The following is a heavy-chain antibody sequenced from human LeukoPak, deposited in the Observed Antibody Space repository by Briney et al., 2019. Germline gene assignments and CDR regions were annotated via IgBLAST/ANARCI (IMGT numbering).Heavy chain of an antibody. CDR3: AREGMYDYLTDY. V-gene: IGHV4-59*08. CDR2: IYYSGST. D-gene: IGHD3-9*01. CDR1: GGSISSYY. Sequence: SETLSLTCTVSGGSISSYYWSWIRQPPGKGLEWIGYIYYSGSTNYNPSLKSRVTISVDTSKNQFSLKLSSVTAADTAVYYCAREGMYDYLTDYWGQGTLVTVSS. J-gene: IGHJ4*02.